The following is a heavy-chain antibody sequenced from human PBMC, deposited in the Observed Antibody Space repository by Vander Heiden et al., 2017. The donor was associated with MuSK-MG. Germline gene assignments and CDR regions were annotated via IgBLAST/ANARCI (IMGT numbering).Heavy chain of an antibody. V-gene: IGHV3-30*04. D-gene: IGHD2-15*01. CDR3: ARSLDLDCSGGSCPFDY. CDR2: ISYDGSNK. J-gene: IGHJ4*02. CDR1: GFTFSSYA. Sequence: QVQLVESGGGVVQPGRSLRLSCAASGFTFSSYAMHWVRQAPGKGLEWVAVISYDGSNKYYADSVKGRVTISRDNSKNTLYLQMNSLSAEDTAVYYCARSLDLDCSGGSCPFDYWGQGTLVTVSS.